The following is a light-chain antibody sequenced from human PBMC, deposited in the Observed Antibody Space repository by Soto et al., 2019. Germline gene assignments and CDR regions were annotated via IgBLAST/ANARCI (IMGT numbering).Light chain of an antibody. Sequence: EIVLTQSPATLSLSPGERATLSCRASQSVSSYLAWYQQKPGQAPRLLIYDASNWATGIPARFSGSGSGTDFTLTISSLEPEDFAGYYCQQRSTWLTFGVGTKVESK. J-gene: IGKJ4*01. CDR2: DAS. CDR3: QQRSTWLT. CDR1: QSVSSY. V-gene: IGKV3-11*01.